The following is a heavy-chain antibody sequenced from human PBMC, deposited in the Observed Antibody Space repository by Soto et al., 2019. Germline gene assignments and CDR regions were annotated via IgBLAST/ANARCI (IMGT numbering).Heavy chain of an antibody. D-gene: IGHD3-22*01. Sequence: QVELVQSGAEVKKPGSSVKVSCQASEDTFRNYAISWVRQAPGQGLEWMGEIIPIFGTANYAQKSQGRSTITAATCAKTLYLELSGLRSADTAVYYCASTKYDISVYYYWYLGLWGRGTLVTVSS. V-gene: IGHV1-69*06. CDR1: EDTFRNYA. CDR2: IIPIFGTA. J-gene: IGHJ2*01. CDR3: ASTKYDISVYYYWYLGL.